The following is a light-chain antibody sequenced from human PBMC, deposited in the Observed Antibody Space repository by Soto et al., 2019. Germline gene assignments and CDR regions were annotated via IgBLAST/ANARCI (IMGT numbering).Light chain of an antibody. CDR3: SSRAGSAPYV. Sequence: QSVLTQPPSASGSPGQSVTISCTGTSSDGGGYNYVSWYQHHPGKAPKVMVYEVSKRPSGVPDRFSGSKSGNTASLTVSGLQAEDEADYYCSSRAGSAPYVFGTGTKVTVL. J-gene: IGLJ1*01. CDR2: EVS. V-gene: IGLV2-8*01. CDR1: SSDGGGYNY.